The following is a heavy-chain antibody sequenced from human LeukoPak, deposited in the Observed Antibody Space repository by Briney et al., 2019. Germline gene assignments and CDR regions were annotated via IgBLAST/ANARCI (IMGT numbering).Heavy chain of an antibody. CDR2: IYYSGRT. Sequence: PSETLSLTCTVSGGSITSYYWSWIRQPPGKGLEWVGYIYYSGRTNYNPSLKSRVTISVDTSKNQLSLKLSSVTAADTAVYYCAAGHSSGYPGFDYWGQGTLVTVSS. J-gene: IGHJ4*02. D-gene: IGHD3-22*01. CDR3: AAGHSSGYPGFDY. V-gene: IGHV4-59*08. CDR1: GGSITSYY.